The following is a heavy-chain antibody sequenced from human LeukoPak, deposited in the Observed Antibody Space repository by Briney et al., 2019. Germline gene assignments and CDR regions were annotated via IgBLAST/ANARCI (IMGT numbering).Heavy chain of an antibody. CDR1: GYTFTSYY. CDR2: INPSGGST. J-gene: IGHJ4*02. V-gene: IGHV1-46*01. Sequence: ASVKVSCKASGYTFTSYYMHWVRQAPGQGLEWMGIINPSGGSTSYAQKFQGRVTMTRDMSTSTVYMELSSLRSEDTAVYYCARVGPFESSSWLFFDYWGQGTLVTVSS. CDR3: ARVGPFESSSWLFFDY. D-gene: IGHD6-13*01.